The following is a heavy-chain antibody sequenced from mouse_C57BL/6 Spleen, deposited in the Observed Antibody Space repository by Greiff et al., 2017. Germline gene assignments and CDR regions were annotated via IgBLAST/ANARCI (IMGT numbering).Heavy chain of an antibody. D-gene: IGHD4-1*01. CDR1: GFTFSSYA. Sequence: EVKLMESGEGLVKPGGSLKLSCAASGFTFSSYAMSWVRQTPEKRLEWVAYISSGGDYIYYADTVKGRFTISRDNARNTLFLQMSSLKSEDTAMYYCTSDRVGTVDYWGQGTSVTVSS. CDR3: TSDRVGTVDY. V-gene: IGHV5-9-1*02. CDR2: ISSGGDYI. J-gene: IGHJ4*01.